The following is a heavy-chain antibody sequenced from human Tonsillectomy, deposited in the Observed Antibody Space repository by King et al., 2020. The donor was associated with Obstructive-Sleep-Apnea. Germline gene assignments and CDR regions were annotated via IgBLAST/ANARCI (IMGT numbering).Heavy chain of an antibody. V-gene: IGHV3-33*06. CDR1: GFTFSSYG. J-gene: IGHJ4*02. CDR2: IWYDGTIK. CDR3: VKDRGVFYDISGYPLDY. Sequence: VQLVESGGGVVQPGRSLRVSCAASGFTFSSYGMHWVRQAPGKGLEWVAVIWYDGTIKYYADSVRGRFTISRDNSKNTLYLQMNSLRAEDTAVYYCVKDRGVFYDISGYPLDYWGQGTLVTVSS. D-gene: IGHD3-22*01.